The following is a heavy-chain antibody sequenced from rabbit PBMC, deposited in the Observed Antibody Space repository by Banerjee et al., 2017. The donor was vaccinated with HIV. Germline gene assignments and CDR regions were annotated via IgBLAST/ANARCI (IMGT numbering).Heavy chain of an antibody. CDR2: IYTSSDST. CDR1: GFSFSSSYY. V-gene: IGHV1S40*01. CDR3: ARDRYTYGYPTYGGATYYGMDL. Sequence: QSLEESGGDLVKPGASLTLTCTASGFSFSSSYYMCWVRQAPGKGLEWIGCIYTSSDSTWYASWVNGRFTISKASSTTVTLQMTSLTAADTATYFCARDRYTYGYPTYGGATYYGMDLWGPGTLVTVS. D-gene: IGHD6-1*01. J-gene: IGHJ6*01.